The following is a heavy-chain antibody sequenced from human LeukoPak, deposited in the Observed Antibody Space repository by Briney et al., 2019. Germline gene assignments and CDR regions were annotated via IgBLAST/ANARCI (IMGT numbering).Heavy chain of an antibody. J-gene: IGHJ4*02. CDR2: IIPIFGTA. D-gene: IGHD3-10*01. CDR3: ARDQGVTMVRGIMSPSAADY. Sequence: SVKVSCKASGGTFSSYAISWVRQAPGQGLEWMGRIIPIFGTANYAQKFQGRVTITTDESTSTAYMELSSLRSEDTAVYYCARDQGVTMVRGIMSPSAADYWGQGTLVTVSS. CDR1: GGTFSSYA. V-gene: IGHV1-69*05.